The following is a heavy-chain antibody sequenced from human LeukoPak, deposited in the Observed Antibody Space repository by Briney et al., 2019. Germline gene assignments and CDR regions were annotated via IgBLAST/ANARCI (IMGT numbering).Heavy chain of an antibody. Sequence: ASETLSLTCAVSGFSISSGYYWDWIRQPPGKGLEWIGNIYHSGSTYYNPSLKSRVTISVDTSKNQFSLKLTSVTAADRAVYYCARRPISAGIDYWGQGTLVTVSS. CDR3: ARRPISAGIDY. J-gene: IGHJ4*02. CDR1: GFSISSGYY. CDR2: IYHSGST. D-gene: IGHD6-25*01. V-gene: IGHV4-38-2*01.